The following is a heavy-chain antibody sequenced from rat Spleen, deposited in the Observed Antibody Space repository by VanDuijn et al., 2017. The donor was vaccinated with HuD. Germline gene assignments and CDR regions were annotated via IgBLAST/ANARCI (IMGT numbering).Heavy chain of an antibody. CDR1: GFTFNNYG. J-gene: IGHJ4*01. CDR3: AKGVPGYNPYVMDA. V-gene: IGHV5-29*01. CDR2: ISYDGIST. Sequence: EVQLVESGGGLVQPGRSLKLSCAASGFTFNNYGMSWVRQAPTKGLEWVATISYDGISTFYRDSVRGRFTISRDNAENTVYLQMNSLRSEDTATYYCAKGVPGYNPYVMDAWGQGASVTVSS. D-gene: IGHD1-4*01.